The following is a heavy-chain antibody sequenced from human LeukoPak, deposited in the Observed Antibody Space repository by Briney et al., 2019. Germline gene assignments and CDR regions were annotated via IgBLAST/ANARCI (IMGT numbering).Heavy chain of an antibody. D-gene: IGHD3-3*01. J-gene: IGHJ4*02. CDR3: ARDYDPGAYYDFWSGYPWMDY. V-gene: IGHV3-7*01. CDR1: GLSFSSYA. Sequence: GGSLRLSCAASGLSFSSYAMSWVRQAPGKGLEWVANIKQDGSVKYYVDSVKGRFTISRDNAKNSLYLQMNSLRAEDTAVYYCARDYDPGAYYDFWSGYPWMDYWGQGTLVTVSS. CDR2: IKQDGSVK.